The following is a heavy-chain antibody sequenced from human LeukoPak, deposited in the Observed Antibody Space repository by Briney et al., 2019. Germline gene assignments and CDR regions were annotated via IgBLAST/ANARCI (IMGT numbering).Heavy chain of an antibody. J-gene: IGHJ3*02. Sequence: GGSLRLSCAASGFKFSSYSMKWVRQAPGKGLEWVSFISSSSSYIYYADSLKGRFTIPRDNAKNSLYLQMNNLRAEDTAVYYCARFARLWFGELFPTNAFDIWGQGTMVTVSS. CDR2: ISSSSSYI. D-gene: IGHD3-10*01. V-gene: IGHV3-21*01. CDR3: ARFARLWFGELFPTNAFDI. CDR1: GFKFSSYS.